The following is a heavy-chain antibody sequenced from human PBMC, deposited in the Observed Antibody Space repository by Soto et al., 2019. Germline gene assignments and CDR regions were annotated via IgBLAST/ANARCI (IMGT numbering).Heavy chain of an antibody. V-gene: IGHV3-48*03. CDR3: ARGYSFGYGFDY. Sequence: EVQLVESGGGLVQPGGSLRLSCAASGFSFSNYEMNWVRQAPGKGLEWVSFISSTSTTYYADSVKGRFTFSRDNAKNSLSLQMNSLRAEATAVYYCARGYSFGYGFDYWGQGTLVTVSS. CDR1: GFSFSNYE. CDR2: ISSTSTT. D-gene: IGHD5-18*01. J-gene: IGHJ4*02.